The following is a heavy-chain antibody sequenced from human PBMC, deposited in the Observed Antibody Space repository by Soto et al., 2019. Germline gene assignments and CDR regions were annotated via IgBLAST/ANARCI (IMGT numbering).Heavy chain of an antibody. Sequence: SVKVSCKASGGTFSSYAISWVRQAPGQGLEWMGGIIPIFGTANYAQKFQGRVTITADESTNTAYMELSSLRSEDTAVYYCARDQADIVVVPAAMGDYYYYYGMDVWGQGTTVTVSS. D-gene: IGHD2-2*01. CDR1: GGTFSSYA. CDR3: ARDQADIVVVPAAMGDYYYYYGMDV. V-gene: IGHV1-69*13. CDR2: IIPIFGTA. J-gene: IGHJ6*02.